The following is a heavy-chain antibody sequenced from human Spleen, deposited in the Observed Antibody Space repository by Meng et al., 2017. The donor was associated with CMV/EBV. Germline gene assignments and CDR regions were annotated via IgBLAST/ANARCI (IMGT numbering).Heavy chain of an antibody. CDR3: ARVHEGWFDP. V-gene: IGHV4-61*01. J-gene: IGHJ5*02. CDR2: IYYSGST. CDR1: GGSVGSGSYY. Sequence: SETLSLTCTVSGGSVGSGSYYWSWIRQPPGKGLEWIGYIYYSGSTNYNPSLKSRVTISVDTSKNQFSLKLSSVTAADTAVYYCARVHEGWFDPWGQGTLVTVSS.